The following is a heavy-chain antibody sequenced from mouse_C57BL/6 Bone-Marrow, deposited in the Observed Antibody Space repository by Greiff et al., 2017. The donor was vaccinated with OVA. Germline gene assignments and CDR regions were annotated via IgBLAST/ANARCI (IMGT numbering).Heavy chain of an antibody. J-gene: IGHJ1*03. D-gene: IGHD1-1*02. Sequence: EVKLVESGGGLVQPGGSMKLSCVASGFTFSNYWMNWVRQSPEKGLEWVAQIRLKSDNYATHSAESVKGRFTISRDDTKSSVYLQMINLRAEDTGIYSCTDGYWYFDVWGTGTTVTVSS. CDR3: TDGYWYFDV. CDR2: IRLKSDNYAT. V-gene: IGHV6-3*01. CDR1: GFTFSNYW.